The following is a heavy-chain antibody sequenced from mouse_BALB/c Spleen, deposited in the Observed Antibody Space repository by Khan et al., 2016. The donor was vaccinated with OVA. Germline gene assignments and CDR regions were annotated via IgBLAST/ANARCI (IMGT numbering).Heavy chain of an antibody. CDR3: TRDAGRY. V-gene: IGHV1-18*01. Sequence: VQLQQSGPELVKPGASVKISCKTSGYTFPEYTVHWVKQSLGKSLDWIGVINPKNGGTAYTQTFKGKATLTVDKSSSTAYMEFRSLTSEASAVWSWTRDAGRYWGQGTSVTVAS. CDR2: INPKNGGT. J-gene: IGHJ4*01. CDR1: GYTFPEYT.